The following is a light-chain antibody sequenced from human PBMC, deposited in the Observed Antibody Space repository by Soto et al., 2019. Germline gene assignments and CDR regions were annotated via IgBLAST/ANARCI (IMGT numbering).Light chain of an antibody. CDR1: SSNIGSNT. V-gene: IGLV1-44*01. CDR3: SSYRGYYTRV. J-gene: IGLJ1*01. CDR2: SNN. Sequence: QSVLTQPPSASGTPGQRVTISCSGSSSNIGSNTVNWYQQLPGTAPKLLIYSNNQRPSGVPDRFSGSKSGTSASLAISGLKAEDEADYYCSSYRGYYTRVFGTGTKVTVL.